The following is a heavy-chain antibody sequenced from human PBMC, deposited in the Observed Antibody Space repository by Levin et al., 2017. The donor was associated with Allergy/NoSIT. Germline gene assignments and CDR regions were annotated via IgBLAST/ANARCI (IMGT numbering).Heavy chain of an antibody. J-gene: IGHJ4*02. CDR3: ARVAGYSYGYYFDY. Sequence: ISLLFITTPHPSLKSRVTMSVDRSKNQFSLKLSYVTAADTAVYYCARVAGYSYGYYFDYWGPGTLVTVSS. D-gene: IGHD5-18*01. CDR2: ISLLFIT. V-gene: IGHV4-30-2*01.